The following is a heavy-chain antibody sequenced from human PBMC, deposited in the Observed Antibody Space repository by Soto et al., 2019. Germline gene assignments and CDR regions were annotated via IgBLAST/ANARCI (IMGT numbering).Heavy chain of an antibody. CDR2: IYYSGST. CDR3: AREVVAATKYYFDY. J-gene: IGHJ4*02. CDR1: GGSISSGSYY. Sequence: PSETLSLTCTVSGGSISSGSYYWSWIRQYPGKGLEWIGYIYYSGSTYYNPSLKSRVTISVDTSKNQFSLKLSSVTAADTAVYYCAREVVAATKYYFDYWGQGTLVTVSS. D-gene: IGHD2-15*01. V-gene: IGHV4-31*03.